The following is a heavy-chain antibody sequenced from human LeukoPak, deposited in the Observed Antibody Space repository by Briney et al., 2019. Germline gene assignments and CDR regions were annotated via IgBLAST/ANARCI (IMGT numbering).Heavy chain of an antibody. CDR1: GGSISSGGYY. Sequence: PSETLSLTCTVSGGSISSGGYYWSWIRQHPGKGLEWIGYIYYSGSTYYNPSLKSRVTISVDTSKNQFSLKLSSVTAADTAVYYCARDLGSYDYVWGSYRYINVRDYWGQGTLVTVSS. V-gene: IGHV4-31*03. CDR2: IYYSGST. J-gene: IGHJ4*02. D-gene: IGHD3-16*02. CDR3: ARDLGSYDYVWGSYRYINVRDY.